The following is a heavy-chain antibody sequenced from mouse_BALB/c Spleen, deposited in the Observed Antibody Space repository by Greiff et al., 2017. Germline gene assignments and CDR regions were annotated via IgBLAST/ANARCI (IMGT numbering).Heavy chain of an antibody. Sequence: QVQLQQPGAELVRPGASVKLSCKASGYTFTSYWINWVKQRPGQGLEWIGNIYPSDSYTNYNQKFKDKATLTVDKSSSTAYMQLSSPTSEDSAVYYCTRKEIYDGYYGAMDYWGQGTSVTVSS. D-gene: IGHD2-3*01. J-gene: IGHJ4*01. CDR2: IYPSDSYT. CDR3: TRKEIYDGYYGAMDY. V-gene: IGHV1-69*02. CDR1: GYTFTSYW.